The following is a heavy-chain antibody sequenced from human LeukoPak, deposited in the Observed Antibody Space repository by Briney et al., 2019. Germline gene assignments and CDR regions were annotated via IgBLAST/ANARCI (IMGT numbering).Heavy chain of an antibody. CDR2: INTYNGNT. V-gene: IGHV1-18*01. J-gene: IGHJ4*02. Sequence: SVKVSCKASGYTFTNYGSTWVRQAPGQGVEWMGCINTYNGNTNYAQKLQGRVTMATDTSTSTAYMELRSLRSDDTAVYYCARDPYDGSGCIDYWGQGTLVTVSS. CDR3: ARDPYDGSGCIDY. D-gene: IGHD3-22*01. CDR1: GYTFTNYG.